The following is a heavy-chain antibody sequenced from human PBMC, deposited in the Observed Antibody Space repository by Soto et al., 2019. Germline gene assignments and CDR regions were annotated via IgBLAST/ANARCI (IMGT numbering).Heavy chain of an antibody. CDR3: ARDHPYCSSTSCYPYYYYYYGMDV. CDR1: GGSISSYY. CDR2: IYPSGST. J-gene: IGHJ6*02. V-gene: IGHV4-4*07. D-gene: IGHD2-2*01. Sequence: QVQLQESGPGLVKPSETLSLTCTVSGGSISSYYWSWIRQPAGKGLEWIGRIYPSGSTNYNPSLKSRVTMSVDTSKNQFSLKLSSVTAADTAVYYCARDHPYCSSTSCYPYYYYYYGMDVWGQGTTVTVSS.